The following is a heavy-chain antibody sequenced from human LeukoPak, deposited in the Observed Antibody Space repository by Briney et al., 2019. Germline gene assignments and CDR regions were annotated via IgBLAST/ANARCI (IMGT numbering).Heavy chain of an antibody. CDR2: ISSSSSYI. Sequence: PGGSLRLSCAASGFTFSSYSMNWVRQAPGKGLEWVSSISSSSSYIYYADSVKGRFTISRDNAKNSLYLQMNSLRAEDTAVCYCARVSSNWDIDYWGQGTLVTVSS. D-gene: IGHD1-1*01. V-gene: IGHV3-21*01. CDR3: ARVSSNWDIDY. CDR1: GFTFSSYS. J-gene: IGHJ4*02.